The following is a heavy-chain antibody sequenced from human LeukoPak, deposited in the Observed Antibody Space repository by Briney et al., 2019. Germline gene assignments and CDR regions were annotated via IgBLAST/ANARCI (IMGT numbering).Heavy chain of an antibody. D-gene: IGHD1-26*01. CDR3: ARGGSGGYGDYDDY. V-gene: IGHV3-21*01. CDR2: ISSSSSYI. Sequence: GGSLRLSCAASGFTFSSYSMNWVRQAPGKGLEWVSSISSSSSYIYYADSAKGRFTISRDNAKNSLYLQMNSLRAEDTAVYYCARGGSGGYGDYDDYWGQGTLVTVSS. J-gene: IGHJ4*02. CDR1: GFTFSSYS.